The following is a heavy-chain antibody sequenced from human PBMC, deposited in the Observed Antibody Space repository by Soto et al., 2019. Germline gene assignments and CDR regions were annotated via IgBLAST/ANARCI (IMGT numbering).Heavy chain of an antibody. Sequence: GGSLRLSCAASGFTFSSYWMSWVRQAPGKGLEWVANIKQDGSEKYYVDSVKGRFTISRDNAKNSLYLQMNSLRAEDTAVYYCARVGPITMIVVGDNWFDPWGQGTLVTVSS. CDR3: ARVGPITMIVVGDNWFDP. J-gene: IGHJ5*02. D-gene: IGHD3-22*01. CDR2: IKQDGSEK. V-gene: IGHV3-7*05. CDR1: GFTFSSYW.